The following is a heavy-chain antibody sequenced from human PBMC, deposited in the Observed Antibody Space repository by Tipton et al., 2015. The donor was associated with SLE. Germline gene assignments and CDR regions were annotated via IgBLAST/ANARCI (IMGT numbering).Heavy chain of an antibody. Sequence: TLSLTCVVSGYSITSDNYWDWIRQPPGKGLEWIGSIYHSGSIYYNPSFESRVPISVDTSKNQFSLKLSSVTAADTAVYYCARNAGGGLFDPWGQGTLVTVSS. CDR1: GYSITSDNY. J-gene: IGHJ5*02. D-gene: IGHD1-1*01. CDR3: ARNAGGGLFDP. CDR2: IYHSGSI. V-gene: IGHV4-38-2*01.